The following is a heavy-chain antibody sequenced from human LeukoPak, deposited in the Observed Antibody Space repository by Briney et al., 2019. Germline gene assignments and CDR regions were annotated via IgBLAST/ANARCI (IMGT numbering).Heavy chain of an antibody. V-gene: IGHV1-2*02. D-gene: IGHD3-3*01. CDR1: GYPFSAYH. CDR3: ARADYDLSSSTIDAFDT. Sequence: GASVKVSCKASGYPFSAYHMQWVRQAPGQGLQWMGWIKPDSGASKYAQKFQGRVTLTRDTSINTAYMELSRLRFDDTAVYYCARADYDLSSSTIDAFDTWGQGTMVTVSS. CDR2: IKPDSGAS. J-gene: IGHJ3*02.